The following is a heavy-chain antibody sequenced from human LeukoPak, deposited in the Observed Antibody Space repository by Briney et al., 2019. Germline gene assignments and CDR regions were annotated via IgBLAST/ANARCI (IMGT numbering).Heavy chain of an antibody. CDR2: IDPNSGGT. V-gene: IGHV1-2*03. CDR3: ARGNWIGGERLPFDY. Sequence: GASVKVSCKASAYTFTDYYLHWVQQAPGQGLEWMGWIDPNSGGTRYAQNFQGRVTMTRHTSINTAYMELSSLTSDDTAVYYCARGNWIGGERLPFDYWGQGTLVTVSS. D-gene: IGHD1-1*01. CDR1: AYTFTDYY. J-gene: IGHJ4*02.